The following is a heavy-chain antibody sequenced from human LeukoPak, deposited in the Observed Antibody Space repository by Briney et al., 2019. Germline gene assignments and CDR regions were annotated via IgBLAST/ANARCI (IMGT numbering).Heavy chain of an antibody. J-gene: IGHJ4*02. Sequence: SETPSLTCTVSGGSISSGGYYWSWIRQHPGKGLEWIGYIYYSGSTYYNPSLKSRVTISVDTSKNQFSLKLSSVTAADTAVYYCARGLGCYDSSGYYPYYFDYWGQGTLVTVSS. CDR2: IYYSGST. CDR3: ARGLGCYDSSGYYPYYFDY. CDR1: GGSISSGGYY. V-gene: IGHV4-31*03. D-gene: IGHD3-22*01.